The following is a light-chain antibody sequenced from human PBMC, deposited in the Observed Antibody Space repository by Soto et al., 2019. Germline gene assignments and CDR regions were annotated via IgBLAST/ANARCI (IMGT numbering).Light chain of an antibody. CDR2: DVT. CDR1: SSDVGGYNY. V-gene: IGLV2-11*01. J-gene: IGLJ2*01. Sequence: QSALTQPRSVSVSPGQSVTISCTGTSSDVGGYNYVSWYQQHPGKAPKLMIYDVTKRPSGVPDRFSDSKSGNTASLTISGLQAEDEADYFCCSYAGSSTFVVFGGGTKLTVL. CDR3: CSYAGSSTFVV.